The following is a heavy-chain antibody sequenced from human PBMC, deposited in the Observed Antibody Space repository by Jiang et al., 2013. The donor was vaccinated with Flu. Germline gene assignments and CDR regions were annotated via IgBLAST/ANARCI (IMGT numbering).Heavy chain of an antibody. V-gene: IGHV4-59*08. CDR2: VYYSGST. CDR1: GGSTSSYY. D-gene: IGHD3-3*01. J-gene: IGHJ6*02. CDR3: ARLRFLPLTMV. Sequence: GLVKPSETLSLTCTVSGGSTSSYYWSWIRQPPGKGPEWIGYVYYSGSTNYNPSLKSRVTISVDTSKNQFSLKLSSVTAADTAVYYCARLRFLPLTMVWGQGTTVTVSS.